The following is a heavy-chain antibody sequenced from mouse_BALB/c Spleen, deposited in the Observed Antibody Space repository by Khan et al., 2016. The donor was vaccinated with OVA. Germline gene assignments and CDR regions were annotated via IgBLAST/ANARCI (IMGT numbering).Heavy chain of an antibody. D-gene: IGHD2-3*01. CDR3: ARQPGYYEGSAMDY. Sequence: EVELVESGGDLVKPGGSLKPSCAASGFTFSSYGMSWVRQTPDKRLEWVAAISSGGSYTYYPDSLKGRFTISRDNAKNTLYLQMSSLKSEDTAMYYWARQPGYYEGSAMDYWGQGTSVTVSS. V-gene: IGHV5-6*01. CDR2: ISSGGSYT. J-gene: IGHJ4*01. CDR1: GFTFSSYG.